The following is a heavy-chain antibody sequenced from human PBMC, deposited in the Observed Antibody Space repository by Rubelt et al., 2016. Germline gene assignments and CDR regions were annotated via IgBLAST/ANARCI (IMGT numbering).Heavy chain of an antibody. CDR3: VRIFDH. CDR2: ISYSGGT. Sequence: QLQLQESGPGLVKPSETLSLTCTVSSGSISSSRYFWGWIRQPPGKGPEWIGSISYSGGTYYNPSLKSRATISLDTSKNQFSLKLRSVTAADTAVYYCVRIFDHWGQGTLVTVSS. J-gene: IGHJ4*02. V-gene: IGHV4-39*01. CDR1: SGSISSSRYF.